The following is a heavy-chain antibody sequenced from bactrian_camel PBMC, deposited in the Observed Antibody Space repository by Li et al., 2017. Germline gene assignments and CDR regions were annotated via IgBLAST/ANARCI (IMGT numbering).Heavy chain of an antibody. J-gene: IGHJ4*01. V-gene: IGHV3S53*01. CDR3: AARRSVGLCSFGNDDY. Sequence: HVLLVESGGGSVQPGGSLRLSCSASGHTYRMAWFRLAPGKERERVAGIEHDGGAVYGDWVKGRFTVSQDTPKRTLDLQLNNLKPEDTAMYVCAARRSVGLCSFGNDDYWGQGTQVTVS. CDR2: IEHDGGA. D-gene: IGHD2*01. CDR1: GHTYR.